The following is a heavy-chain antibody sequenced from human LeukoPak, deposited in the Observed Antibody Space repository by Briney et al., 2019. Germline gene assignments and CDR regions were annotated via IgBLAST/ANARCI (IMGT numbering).Heavy chain of an antibody. CDR3: ARDQEGFDY. V-gene: IGHV1-46*01. Sequence: ASVKVSCKASGYTFTSNHIHWVRQAPGQGLEWMGMIYPRDGSTSYAQKFQGRVTVTRDTSTSTVHMELSGLRSEDTAVYYCARDQEGFDYWGQGTLVAVSS. CDR2: IYPRDGST. J-gene: IGHJ4*02. CDR1: GYTFTSNH.